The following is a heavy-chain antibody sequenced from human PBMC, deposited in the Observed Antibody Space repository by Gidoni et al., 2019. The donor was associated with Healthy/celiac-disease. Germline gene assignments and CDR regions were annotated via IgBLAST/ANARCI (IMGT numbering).Heavy chain of an antibody. Sequence: LQLQESGPGLVQPSETLSLTCTVSGGSISSSSYYWGWIRQPPGKGLEWIGSIYYSGSTYYNPSLKSRVTISLDTSKNQFSLKLSSVTAADTAVYYCARGEGYCSGGSCYSNWGQGTLVTVSS. CDR1: GGSISSSSYY. CDR2: IYYSGST. J-gene: IGHJ4*02. D-gene: IGHD2-15*01. CDR3: ARGEGYCSGGSCYSN. V-gene: IGHV4-39*07.